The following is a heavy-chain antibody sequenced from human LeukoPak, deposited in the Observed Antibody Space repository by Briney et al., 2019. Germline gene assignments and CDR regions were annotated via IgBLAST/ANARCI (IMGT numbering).Heavy chain of an antibody. CDR3: ASMKWGDVFDS. D-gene: IGHD3-10*01. Sequence: GGSLRLSCAASGFTVSNNYMSWVRQAPGKGLEWVSVTYSGGTTYYADSVKGRFTISRHNSKNTLYLQMNSLRAEDTAVYYCASMKWGDVFDSWGQGTLVTVSS. V-gene: IGHV3-53*04. J-gene: IGHJ4*02. CDR1: GFTVSNNY. CDR2: TYSGGTT.